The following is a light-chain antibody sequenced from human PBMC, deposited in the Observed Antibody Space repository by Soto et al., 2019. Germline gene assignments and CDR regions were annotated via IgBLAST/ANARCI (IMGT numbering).Light chain of an antibody. CDR3: QQYNNWPPT. V-gene: IGKV3-15*01. CDR2: GAS. J-gene: IGKJ1*01. CDR1: QSVRSN. Sequence: EQVMTQSPATQSASPGERATLSCRASQSVRSNLAWYQQKPGQAPRLLIYGASTRATGIPARFSGSGSGTEFTLSIGSLQSEDFAVYYCQQYNNWPPTFGQGTKVDI.